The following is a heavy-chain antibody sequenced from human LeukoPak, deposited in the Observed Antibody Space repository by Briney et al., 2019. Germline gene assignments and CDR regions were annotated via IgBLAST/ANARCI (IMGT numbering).Heavy chain of an antibody. CDR3: AREFNTIGNFDF. J-gene: IGHJ4*02. V-gene: IGHV3-21*01. D-gene: IGHD3-10*01. CDR2: IYVTGDYI. Sequence: GGSLRLSCASSGFTFSHFSFKWVRQAPGKGLEWVASIYVTGDYIYYADSVKGRATISRDNAKNSGYLQMNSLRADDTAIYYCAREFNTIGNFDFWGQGILVTVSS. CDR1: GFTFSHFS.